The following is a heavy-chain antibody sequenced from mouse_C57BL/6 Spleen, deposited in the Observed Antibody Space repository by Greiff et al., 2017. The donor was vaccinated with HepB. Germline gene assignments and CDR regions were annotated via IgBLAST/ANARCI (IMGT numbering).Heavy chain of an antibody. Sequence: DVMLVESAGGLVQPGSSMKLSCTASGFTFSDYYMAWVRQVPEKGLEWVANINYDGSSTYYLDSLKSRFIISRDNAKNILYLQMSSLKSEDTATYYCAREGYYAMDYWGQGTSVTVSS. CDR2: INYDGSST. CDR1: GFTFSDYY. V-gene: IGHV5-16*01. J-gene: IGHJ4*01. CDR3: AREGYYAMDY.